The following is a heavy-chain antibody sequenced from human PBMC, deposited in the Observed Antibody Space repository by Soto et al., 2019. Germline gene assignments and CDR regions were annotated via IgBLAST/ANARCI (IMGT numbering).Heavy chain of an antibody. CDR2: INHSGST. CDR1: GGSFSGYY. V-gene: IGHV4-34*01. Sequence: PSETLSLTCAVYGGSFSGYYWSWIRQPPGKGLEWIGEINHSGSTNYNPSLKSRVTISVDTSKNQFSLKLSSVTAADTAVYYCARGKNFYDSSGLIWIDSWGQGTLVNVAS. J-gene: IGHJ5*01. D-gene: IGHD3-22*01. CDR3: ARGKNFYDSSGLIWIDS.